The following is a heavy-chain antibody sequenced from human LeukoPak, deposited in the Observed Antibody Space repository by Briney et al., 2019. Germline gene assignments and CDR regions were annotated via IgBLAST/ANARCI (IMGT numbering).Heavy chain of an antibody. V-gene: IGHV3-21*01. CDR1: GFTFGHYG. J-gene: IGHJ4*02. CDR3: AGGVGVVVTANDY. D-gene: IGHD2-21*02. CDR2: ISSSSSYI. Sequence: GRSLRLSCTTSGFTFGHYGLSWVRQAPGKGLEWVSSISSSSSYIYYADSVKGRFTISRDNAKNSLYLQMNSLRAEDTAVYYCAGGVGVVVTANDYWGQGTLVTVSS.